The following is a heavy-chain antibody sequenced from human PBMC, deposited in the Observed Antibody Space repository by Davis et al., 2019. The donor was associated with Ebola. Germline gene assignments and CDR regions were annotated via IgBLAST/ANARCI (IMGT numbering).Heavy chain of an antibody. CDR3: ARFGEGAY. CDR1: DGSISSHY. D-gene: IGHD2-21*01. J-gene: IGHJ4*02. V-gene: IGHV4-59*11. CDR2: VSGSGRT. Sequence: PSETLSLTCTFSDGSISSHYWNWVRQPPGKGLEWIGFVSGSGRTSYNPSLKSRVTISADTSKNHFSLNLSSVTAADTAVYFCARFGEGAYWGQGTLVTVSS.